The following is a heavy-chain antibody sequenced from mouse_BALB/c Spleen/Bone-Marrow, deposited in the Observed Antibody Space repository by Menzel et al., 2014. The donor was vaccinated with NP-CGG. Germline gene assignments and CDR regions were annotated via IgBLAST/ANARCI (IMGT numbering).Heavy chain of an antibody. CDR3: TRGGISVDY. CDR1: GFVFSTYW. Sequence: QVQLQQSGAELVRPGSSVKISCESSGFVFSTYWINWVKQRPGQGLEWIGQIYPGDGDTDYNGKFKDKATLTADKSSNTAYMQRSILTSEDSAVYFCTRGGISVDYWGQGTTLTVSS. CDR2: IYPGDGDT. J-gene: IGHJ2*01. V-gene: IGHV1-80*01.